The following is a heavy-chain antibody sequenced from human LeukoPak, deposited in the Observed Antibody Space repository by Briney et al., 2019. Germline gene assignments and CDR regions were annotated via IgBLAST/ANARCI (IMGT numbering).Heavy chain of an antibody. CDR1: GGSISSTSSY. CDR3: ARHYSDSSGLAYYFGY. D-gene: IGHD3-22*01. V-gene: IGHV4-39*01. Sequence: SETLSLTCTVSGGSISSTSSYWGWIRQPPGKGLEWIGSVRYSGKTYYNPSLKSRVTMSLDTSKNQFSLRLTSVTAADTAVYSCARHYSDSSGLAYYFGYWGQGTLVTVSS. J-gene: IGHJ4*02. CDR2: VRYSGKT.